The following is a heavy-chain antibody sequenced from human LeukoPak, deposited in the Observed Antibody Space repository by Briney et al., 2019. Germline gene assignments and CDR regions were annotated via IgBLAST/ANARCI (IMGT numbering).Heavy chain of an antibody. CDR2: IRGSGGST. V-gene: IGHV3-23*01. Sequence: PGGSLRLSCAASGFIFSSYAMSWVRQAPGKGLEWVSTIRGSGGSTYYADSVKGRFTISRDNSKNTVYLQMNSLRAEDTAVYYCAKDQSCTNDVCHGDFDYWGQGTLVTVSS. CDR1: GFIFSSYA. CDR3: AKDQSCTNDVCHGDFDY. D-gene: IGHD2-8*01. J-gene: IGHJ4*02.